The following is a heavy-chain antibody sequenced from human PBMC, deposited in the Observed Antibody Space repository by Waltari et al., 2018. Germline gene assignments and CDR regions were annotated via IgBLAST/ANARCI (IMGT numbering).Heavy chain of an antibody. CDR2: IDSGGSDT. CDR1: GFTVSNFW. CDR3: ARDLYDTGSGDYPGRDF. J-gene: IGHJ4*02. V-gene: IGHV3-74*01. D-gene: IGHD1-26*01. Sequence: EVQLVESGGVLVHPGGSLRLSGAAPGFTVSNFWMHWVRQAPGKGLVWVSRIDSGGSDTSYAGSVKGRFTISRDNTKNTLYLQMNSLRGEDTGVYYCARDLYDTGSGDYPGRDFWGQGTLVTVAS.